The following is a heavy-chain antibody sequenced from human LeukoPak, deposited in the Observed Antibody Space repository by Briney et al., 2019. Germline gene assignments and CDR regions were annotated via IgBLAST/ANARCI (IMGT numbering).Heavy chain of an antibody. J-gene: IGHJ5*02. V-gene: IGHV4-59*12. CDR2: IYYSGST. CDR1: GGSISSYY. CDR3: AREGYDFWSGNPVNWFDP. Sequence: SETLSLTCTVSGGSISSYYWSWIRQPPGKGLEWIGYIYYSGSTNYNPSLKSRVTISVDTSKNQFSLKLSSVTAADTAVYYWAREGYDFWSGNPVNWFDPWGQGTLVTVSS. D-gene: IGHD3-3*01.